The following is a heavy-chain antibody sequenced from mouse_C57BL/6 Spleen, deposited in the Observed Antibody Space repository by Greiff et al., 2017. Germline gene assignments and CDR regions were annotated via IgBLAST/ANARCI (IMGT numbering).Heavy chain of an antibody. V-gene: IGHV1-81*01. D-gene: IGHD1-1*01. CDR2: IYPRSGNT. J-gene: IGHJ4*01. CDR1: GYTFTSYG. CDR3: ARSGDYGSFYAMDY. Sequence: QVQLQQSGAELARPGASVKLSCKASGYTFTSYGISWVKQRTGQGFEWIGEIYPRSGNTYYNEKFKGKATLTADKSSSTAYMELRSLTSEDSAVYFCARSGDYGSFYAMDYWGQGTSVTVSS.